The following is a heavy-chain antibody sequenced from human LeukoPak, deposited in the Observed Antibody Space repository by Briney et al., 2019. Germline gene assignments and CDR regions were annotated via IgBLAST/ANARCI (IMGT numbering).Heavy chain of an antibody. CDR3: ARESFSTLTSATDAFDI. J-gene: IGHJ3*02. CDR2: INPNSGGT. V-gene: IGHV1-2*02. Sequence: GASVKVSCKTSGYSFTDYYMHWVRQAPGQGLEWMEWINPNSGGTNSAQKFQGRVTMTRDTSISTAYMELSRLRSDDTAVYYCARESFSTLTSATDAFDIWGQGTMVTVSS. D-gene: IGHD4-17*01. CDR1: GYSFTDYY.